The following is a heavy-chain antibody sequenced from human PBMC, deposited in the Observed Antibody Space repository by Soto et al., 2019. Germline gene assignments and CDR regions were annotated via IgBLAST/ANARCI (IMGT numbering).Heavy chain of an antibody. D-gene: IGHD6-25*01. CDR3: AKDRRPNYFYGMDV. CDR1: GFTFSSYG. V-gene: IGHV3-30*18. Sequence: QVQLVESGGGVVQPGRSLRLSCAASGFTFSSYGMNWVRQAPGKGLEWVAVISYDGSTKCYADSVDGRFTISKYNSKNPQDLQIDMLRAADTAVYYCAKDRRPNYFYGMDVWGQGTMVTVSS. J-gene: IGHJ6*02. CDR2: ISYDGSTK.